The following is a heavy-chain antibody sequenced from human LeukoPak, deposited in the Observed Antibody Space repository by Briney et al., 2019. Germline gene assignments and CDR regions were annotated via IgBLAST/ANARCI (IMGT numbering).Heavy chain of an antibody. D-gene: IGHD3-3*01. Sequence: GGSLRLSCAASGFTFSSYAMSWVRQAPGKGLEWGSGISGSGGSTYYADSVKGRFTNSRDNSKNTLYLQMNSLRAEDTAVYYCAKAGVWSGYQYYFDYWGQGTLVTVSS. J-gene: IGHJ4*02. CDR3: AKAGVWSGYQYYFDY. V-gene: IGHV3-23*01. CDR1: GFTFSSYA. CDR2: ISGSGGST.